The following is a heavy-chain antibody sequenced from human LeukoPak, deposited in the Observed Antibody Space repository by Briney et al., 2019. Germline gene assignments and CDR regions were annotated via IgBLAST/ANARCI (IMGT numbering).Heavy chain of an antibody. CDR3: AKDRDDYSNYPSLDY. D-gene: IGHD4-11*01. V-gene: IGHV3-30-3*01. CDR2: ISDDGTFT. Sequence: GRSLRLSCAASGFTFSSYAMHWVRQAPGKGLEWVAVISDDGTFTLYGDSVKGRFTISRDSSKNTLYLQMNSLRAEDTAVYYCAKDRDDYSNYPSLDYWGQGTLVTVSS. CDR1: GFTFSSYA. J-gene: IGHJ4*02.